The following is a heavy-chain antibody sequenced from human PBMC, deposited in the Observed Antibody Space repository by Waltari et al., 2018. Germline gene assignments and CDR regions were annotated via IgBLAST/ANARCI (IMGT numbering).Heavy chain of an antibody. CDR2: ISSSSSTI. V-gene: IGHV3-48*04. J-gene: IGHJ4*02. CDR1: GFTFSSYS. D-gene: IGHD2-15*01. CDR3: ARGGYCSGGSCLFDY. Sequence: EVQLVESGGGLVQPGGSLRLSCAASGFTFSSYSMTWVRQAPGKGLEWVSYISSSSSTIYYADSVKGRFTISRDNAKNSLYLQMNSLRAEDTAVYYCARGGYCSGGSCLFDYWGKGTLVTVSS.